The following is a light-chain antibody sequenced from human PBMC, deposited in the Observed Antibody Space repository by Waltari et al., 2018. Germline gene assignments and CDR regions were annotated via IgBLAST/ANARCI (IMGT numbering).Light chain of an antibody. CDR1: SSDVGSYNL. Sequence: QSALTQPASVSGSPGQSITISCTGTSSDVGSYNLVSWYQQHPGKPPKLMIYEVSKRPSGVSNRFSGSKSGNTASLTISGLQAEDEADYYCCSYAGSSSVFGGGTKLTVL. V-gene: IGLV2-23*02. CDR2: EVS. J-gene: IGLJ2*01. CDR3: CSYAGSSSV.